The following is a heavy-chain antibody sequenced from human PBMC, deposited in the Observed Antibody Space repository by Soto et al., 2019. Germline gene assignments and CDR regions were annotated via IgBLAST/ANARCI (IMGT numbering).Heavy chain of an antibody. CDR3: ERIYSGYDDAGAFDI. V-gene: IGHV4-39*01. CDR2: IYYTGRT. CDR1: GGSISSSAYF. J-gene: IGHJ3*02. Sequence: QLQVQESGPGLVKPSETLSLTCTVSGGSISSSAYFWGWIRQPPGKGLEWIGNIYYTGRTSYNPSLKSRITISIDTSNNRFSLKLSSVTAADTSVYFCERIYSGYDDAGAFDIWGKGTMVTVSS. D-gene: IGHD5-12*01.